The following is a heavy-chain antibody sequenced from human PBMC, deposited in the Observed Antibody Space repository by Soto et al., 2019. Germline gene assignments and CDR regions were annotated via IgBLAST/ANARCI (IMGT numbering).Heavy chain of an antibody. J-gene: IGHJ4*02. CDR1: GYSFDSYW. CDR3: AKTDGYEVEY. CDR2: IYPGDSDT. D-gene: IGHD5-18*01. Sequence: PGESLKISCKGSGYSFDSYWIAWVRRMPGKGLEWMGSIYPGDSDTTYSPSIQGQVTISADKSSTTVYLQWNTLEASDTAMYYCAKTDGYEVEYWGQGTQVTVSS. V-gene: IGHV5-51*01.